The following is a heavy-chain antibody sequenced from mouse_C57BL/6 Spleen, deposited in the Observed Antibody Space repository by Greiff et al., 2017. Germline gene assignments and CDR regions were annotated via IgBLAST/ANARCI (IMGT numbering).Heavy chain of an antibody. D-gene: IGHD1-1*01. CDR1: GYTFTSYW. Sequence: QVQLQQSGAELVKPGASVKMSCKASGYTFTSYWITWVKQRPGQGLEWIGMIHPNSGSTNYNEKFKSKATLTVDKSSSTAYMQLSSLTSEDSAVYYCAREGTTVYWGQGTTLTVSS. J-gene: IGHJ2*01. CDR3: AREGTTVY. CDR2: IHPNSGST. V-gene: IGHV1-64*01.